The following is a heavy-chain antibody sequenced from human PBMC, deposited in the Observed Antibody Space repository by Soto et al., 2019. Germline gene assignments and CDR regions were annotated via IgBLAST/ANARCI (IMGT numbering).Heavy chain of an antibody. CDR1: GFTFSSYA. V-gene: IGHV3-23*01. CDR3: ARDLSSGVLRNWFDP. CDR2: IAGSGIST. J-gene: IGHJ5*02. Sequence: PGGSLRLSCAASGFTFSSYAMTWVRQAPGKGLEWVASIAGSGISTFDADAVKGRFTISRDNSRNTVYLQMSGLRADDTAVYYCARDLSSGVLRNWFDPWAREPRSPSPQ. D-gene: IGHD2-8*02.